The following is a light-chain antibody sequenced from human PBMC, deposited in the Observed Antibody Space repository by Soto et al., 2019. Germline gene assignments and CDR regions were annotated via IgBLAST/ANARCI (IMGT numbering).Light chain of an antibody. CDR3: CSYXXXXXXV. CDR2: EGS. Sequence: QSALTQPASVSGSPGQSITISCTGTSSDVGSYDLVSWYQHHPGKAPKLMIYEGSKRPSGVSDRFSGSKSGNTASLTISGLQAEDEADYYCCSYXXXXXXVXXGGTKL. J-gene: IGLJ2*01. V-gene: IGLV2-23*01. CDR1: SSDVGSYDL.